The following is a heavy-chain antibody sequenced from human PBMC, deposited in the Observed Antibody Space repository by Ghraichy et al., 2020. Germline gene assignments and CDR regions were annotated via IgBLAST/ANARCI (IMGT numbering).Heavy chain of an antibody. V-gene: IGHV4-59*01. CDR1: GGSISSYY. D-gene: IGHD3/OR15-3a*01. Sequence: SETLSLTCTVSGGSISSYYWSWIRQPPGKGLEWIGYIYYSGSTNYNPSLKSRVTISVDTSKNQFSLKLSSVTAADTAVYYWARVGPLDPYYYYYYMDVWGKGTTVTVSS. CDR3: ARVGPLDPYYYYYYMDV. CDR2: IYYSGST. J-gene: IGHJ6*03.